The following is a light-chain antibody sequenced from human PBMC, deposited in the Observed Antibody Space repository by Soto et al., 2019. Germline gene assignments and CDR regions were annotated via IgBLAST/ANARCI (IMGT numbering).Light chain of an antibody. Sequence: EIVLTQSPGTLSLSPGERATLSCRASQSVSNSYLAWYQQKPGQAPRLLIYGASSRATGIPDRFSGSGSGTDFTLTISRLESEDFAVYYCQQYGSSPRAFGQGTKVEIK. CDR3: QQYGSSPRA. CDR1: QSVSNSY. CDR2: GAS. J-gene: IGKJ1*01. V-gene: IGKV3-20*01.